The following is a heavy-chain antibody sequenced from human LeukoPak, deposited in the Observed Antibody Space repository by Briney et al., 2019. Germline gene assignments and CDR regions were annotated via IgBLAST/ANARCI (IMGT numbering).Heavy chain of an antibody. CDR1: GFTFRSYS. Sequence: PGGSLRLSCAASGFTFRSYSMSWVRQAPGKALEWVANIKQDGSGKYYVDSVKGRFTISRDNAKNSLYLQMNSLRAEDTAVYYCARWSYCSGGSCCFDYWGQGTLVTVSS. J-gene: IGHJ4*02. CDR3: ARWSYCSGGSCCFDY. D-gene: IGHD2-15*01. V-gene: IGHV3-7*01. CDR2: IKQDGSGK.